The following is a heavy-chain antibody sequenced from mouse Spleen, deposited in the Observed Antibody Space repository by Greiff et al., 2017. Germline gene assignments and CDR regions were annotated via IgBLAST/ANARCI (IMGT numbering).Heavy chain of an antibody. J-gene: IGHJ3*01. CDR1: GYTFTDYE. CDR3: TRGPGTWFAY. V-gene: IGHV1-15*01. CDR2: IDPETGGT. Sequence: QVHVKQSGAELVRPGASVTLSCKASGYTFTDYEMHWVKQTPVHGLEWIGAIDPETGGTAYNQKFKGKAILTADKSSSTAYMELRSLTSEDSAVYYCTRGPGTWFAYWGQGTLVTVSA.